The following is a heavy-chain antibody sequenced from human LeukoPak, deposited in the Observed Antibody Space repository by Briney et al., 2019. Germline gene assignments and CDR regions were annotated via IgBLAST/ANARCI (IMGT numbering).Heavy chain of an antibody. Sequence: SXTLSLTCTVSGGSISSGSYYWSWIRQPAGKGLEWIGRIYTSGSTNYNPSLKSRVTISVDTSKNQFSLKLSSVTAADTAVYYCARGLQENYFDYWGQGTLVTVSS. V-gene: IGHV4-61*02. D-gene: IGHD5-24*01. CDR1: GGSISSGSYY. CDR2: IYTSGST. J-gene: IGHJ4*02. CDR3: ARGLQENYFDY.